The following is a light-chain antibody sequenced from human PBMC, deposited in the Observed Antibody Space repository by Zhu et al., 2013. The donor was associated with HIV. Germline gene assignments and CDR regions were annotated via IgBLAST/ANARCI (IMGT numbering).Light chain of an antibody. J-gene: IGKJ4*01. CDR2: AVS. CDR1: QGVTSY. Sequence: EIVMTQSPATLSVSPGERAALSCRASQGVTSYLAWYQQKPGKAPRLLVFAVSDLPGGVPSRFTGSGSSTHFTLTINNVQPEDFATYFCQQSSRYPLTFGGGTKLE. CDR3: QQSSRYPLT. V-gene: IGKV3-15*01.